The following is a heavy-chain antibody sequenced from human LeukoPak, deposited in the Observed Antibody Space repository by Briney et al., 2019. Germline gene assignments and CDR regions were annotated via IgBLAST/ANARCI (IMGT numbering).Heavy chain of an antibody. CDR3: AREGGYDEGIDY. CDR1: GGSISSGGYS. Sequence: SETLSLTCAVSGGSISSGGYSWSWIRQPPGKGLERIGYIYHSGSTYYNPSLKSRVTISVDRSKNQFSLKLSSVTAADTAVYYCAREGGYDEGIDYWGQGTLVTVSS. V-gene: IGHV4-30-2*01. D-gene: IGHD5-12*01. J-gene: IGHJ4*02. CDR2: IYHSGST.